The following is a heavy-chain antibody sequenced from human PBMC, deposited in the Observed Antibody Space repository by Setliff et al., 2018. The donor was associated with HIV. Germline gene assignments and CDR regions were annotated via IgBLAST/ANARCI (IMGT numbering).Heavy chain of an antibody. CDR3: ARIGSGWSVGWFDP. J-gene: IGHJ5*02. D-gene: IGHD6-13*01. CDR1: GGSINSGGYY. CDR2: IYTSGLT. V-gene: IGHV4-61*02. Sequence: SETLSLTCTVSGGSINSGGYYWVWIRQPALKGLEWIGRIYTSGLTNYNPSLKSRVTISVDTSKNQVSLKLSSVTASDTAVYYCARIGSGWSVGWFDPWGQGTLVTVSS.